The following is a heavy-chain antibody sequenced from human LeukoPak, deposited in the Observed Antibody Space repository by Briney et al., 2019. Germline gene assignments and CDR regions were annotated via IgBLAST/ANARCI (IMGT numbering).Heavy chain of an antibody. J-gene: IGHJ3*02. Sequence: PSETLSLTCAVSGGSISSYCWSWIRQSAVKGLEWIGRIYTSGSTNYTASLKSRVTMSVVTSKNQFSLKLSSVTAADTAVYYCARSVAKKDTLGPGSAFDIWGQGIMVTVSS. V-gene: IGHV4-4*07. CDR1: GGSISSYC. CDR3: ARSVAKKDTLGPGSAFDI. CDR2: IYTSGST. D-gene: IGHD2-15*01.